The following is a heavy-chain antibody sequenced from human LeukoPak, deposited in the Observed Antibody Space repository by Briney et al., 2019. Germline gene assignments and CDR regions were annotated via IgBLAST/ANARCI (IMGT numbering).Heavy chain of an antibody. CDR3: AREWGHYYGSGSYNYGAFDI. V-gene: IGHV4-34*01. Sequence: TSETLSLTCAVYGGSFSGYYWSWIHQSPGKGLEWIGEINHSGSTNYNPSLKSRVTISVDTSKNQFSLKLSSVTAADTAVNYCAREWGHYYGSGSYNYGAFDIWGQGTMVTVSS. CDR1: GGSFSGYY. J-gene: IGHJ3*02. CDR2: INHSGST. D-gene: IGHD3-10*01.